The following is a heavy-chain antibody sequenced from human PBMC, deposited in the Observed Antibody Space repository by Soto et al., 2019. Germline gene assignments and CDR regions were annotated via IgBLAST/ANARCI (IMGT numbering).Heavy chain of an antibody. J-gene: IGHJ4*02. D-gene: IGHD2-2*01. V-gene: IGHV4-59*11. CDR3: ARGGGSSYHDHEFDY. CDR2: IYYRGTT. CDR1: GVSTSNHY. Sequence: QVQLQESGPGLVKPSETLSLTCSVSGVSTSNHYWTWIRKPPGQGPEWIGCIYYRGTTNYNASFTSRVTISVDTSKNQFSLKVPSVTTADTAVYYCARGGGSSYHDHEFDYWGQGILVTVSS.